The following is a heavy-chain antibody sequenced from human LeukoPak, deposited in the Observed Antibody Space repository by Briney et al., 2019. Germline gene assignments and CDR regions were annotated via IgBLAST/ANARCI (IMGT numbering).Heavy chain of an antibody. CDR2: MKGDGSHI. CDR3: ARLFGGVTTYDY. D-gene: IGHD2-8*02. Sequence: GGSLRLSCAASGFTFSSYGIHWVRQAPGRGLQWVASMKGDGSHIYYVDSVKGRFTISRDNAKSSLYLQMNSLRAEDTAVYYCARLFGGVTTYDYWGQGALVTVSS. CDR1: GFTFSSYG. V-gene: IGHV3-7*01. J-gene: IGHJ4*02.